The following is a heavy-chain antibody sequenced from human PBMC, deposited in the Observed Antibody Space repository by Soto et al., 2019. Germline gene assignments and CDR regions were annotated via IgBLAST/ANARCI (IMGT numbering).Heavy chain of an antibody. CDR1: GYTFTSYG. CDR3: ARDRGYCSSTSCYYYYYYYGMDV. D-gene: IGHD2-2*01. CDR2: ISAYNGNT. J-gene: IGHJ6*02. Sequence: QVQLVQSGAEVKKPGASVKVSCKASGYTFTSYGISWVRQAPGQGLEWMGWISAYNGNTNYAQKLQGRVTMTTDTSTSTAYMELRSLRSDDTGVYYCARDRGYCSSTSCYYYYYYYGMDVWGQGTTVTVSS. V-gene: IGHV1-18*04.